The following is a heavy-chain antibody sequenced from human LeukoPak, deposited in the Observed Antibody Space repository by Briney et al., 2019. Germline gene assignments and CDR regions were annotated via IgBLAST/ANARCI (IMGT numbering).Heavy chain of an antibody. V-gene: IGHV4-34*01. Sequence: SETLSLTCAVYGGSFSGYYWSWIRQPPGKGLEWIGEINHSGSTNHNPSLKSRVTISVDTSKNQFSLKLSSVTAADTAVYYCARGVSRWFFAAAGTTSYYFDYWGQGTLVTVSS. CDR3: ARGVSRWFFAAAGTTSYYFDY. D-gene: IGHD1-1*01. J-gene: IGHJ4*02. CDR2: INHSGST. CDR1: GGSFSGYY.